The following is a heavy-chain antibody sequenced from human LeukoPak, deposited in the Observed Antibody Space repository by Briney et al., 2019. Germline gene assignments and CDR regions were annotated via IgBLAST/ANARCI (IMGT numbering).Heavy chain of an antibody. Sequence: PGGSLRLSCAASGFNFTNYWMSWVRQAPGKGLEWIGSLSHSGSTYYNPSLKSRVTISVDTSKNQFSLRLRSVTAADTAVYYCARGRPAATPMDYWGQGMLVTVSS. CDR1: GFNFTNY. CDR3: ARGRPAATPMDY. D-gene: IGHD2-2*01. J-gene: IGHJ4*02. CDR2: LSHSGST. V-gene: IGHV4-38-2*01.